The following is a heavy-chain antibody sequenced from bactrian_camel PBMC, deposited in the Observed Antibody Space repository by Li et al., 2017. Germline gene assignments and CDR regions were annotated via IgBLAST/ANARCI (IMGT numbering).Heavy chain of an antibody. CDR2: INSAGTT. J-gene: IGHJ4*01. D-gene: IGHD2*01. CDR1: GLGSMFIDYC. V-gene: IGHV3S53*01. Sequence: HVQLVESGGGSVQAGGSLRLSCVTSGLGSMFIDYCMAWFRQAPGKEREEVAYINSAGTTRYPDSVKGRFTISRDNAKNTLYLQVNDLKPEDTAIYYCASDPPATAGFIGLRGRYCRGARLRADYTYWGQGTQVTVS. CDR3: ASDPPATAGFIGLRGRYCRGARLRADYTY.